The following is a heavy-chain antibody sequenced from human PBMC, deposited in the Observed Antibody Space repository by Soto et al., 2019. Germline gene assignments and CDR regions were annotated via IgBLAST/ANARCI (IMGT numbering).Heavy chain of an antibody. Sequence: QVQLVQSGAEVKKPGASVKVSCKASGYTFTSYDINWVRQATGQGLEWMGWMNPNSGNSGYAQKFQGRVTMTMTTSRSTAYMELSSLRSDDTAVYYCAGPIAAGGGSYYYGMDVWGQGTTVTVSS. J-gene: IGHJ6*02. CDR2: MNPNSGNS. CDR3: AGPIAAGGGSYYYGMDV. CDR1: GYTFTSYD. V-gene: IGHV1-8*01. D-gene: IGHD6-13*01.